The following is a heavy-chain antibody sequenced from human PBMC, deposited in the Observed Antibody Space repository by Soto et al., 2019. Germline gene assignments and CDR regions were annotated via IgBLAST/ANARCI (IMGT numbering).Heavy chain of an antibody. Sequence: PGGSLRLSCAASGFTFSSYAMSWVRQAPGKGLEWVSAISGSGGSTYYADSVKGRFAISRDNSKNTLYLQMNSLRAEDTAVYYCAKLVAPIRGVVAADYWGQGTLVTVSS. CDR1: GFTFSSYA. CDR2: ISGSGGST. V-gene: IGHV3-23*01. CDR3: AKLVAPIRGVVAADY. D-gene: IGHD2-15*01. J-gene: IGHJ4*02.